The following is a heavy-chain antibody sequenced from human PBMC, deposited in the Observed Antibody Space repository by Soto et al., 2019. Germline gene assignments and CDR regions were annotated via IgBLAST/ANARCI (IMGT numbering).Heavy chain of an antibody. Sequence: PSETLSLTCTVSGGSISSGGYYWSWIRQHPGKGLEWIGYIYYSGSTYYNPSLKSRVTISVDTSKNQFSLKLSSVTAADTAVYYCARASREQYCSGGSCDNWFDPWGQGTLVTVSS. V-gene: IGHV4-31*03. CDR2: IYYSGST. CDR1: GGSISSGGYY. CDR3: ARASREQYCSGGSCDNWFDP. J-gene: IGHJ5*02. D-gene: IGHD2-15*01.